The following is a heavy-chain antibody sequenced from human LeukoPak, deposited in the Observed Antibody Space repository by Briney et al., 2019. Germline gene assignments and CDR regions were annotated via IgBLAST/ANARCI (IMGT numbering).Heavy chain of an antibody. CDR2: TRNKANCYIT. J-gene: IGHJ4*02. CDR1: GFTFSDHF. CDR3: ASIRGTFGY. Sequence: GGSLRLSCAASGFTFSDHFLDWVRQAPGKGLEWVGRTRNKANCYITEYAASVKGRFTISRDDSKNSLYLQMSSLKTDDTAMYYCASIRGTFGYWGQGTLVTVSS. V-gene: IGHV3-72*01. D-gene: IGHD1-26*01.